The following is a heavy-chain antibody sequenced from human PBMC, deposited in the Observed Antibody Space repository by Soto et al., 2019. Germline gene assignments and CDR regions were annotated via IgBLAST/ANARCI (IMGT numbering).Heavy chain of an antibody. V-gene: IGHV4-61*01. CDR1: SGSVSSHSYY. CDR3: ARTYCSCASCYGLYYVGMDV. D-gene: IGHD2-2*01. J-gene: IGHJ6*02. CDR2: IYYSGST. Sequence: PSETLSLTCTVSSGSVSSHSYYWSWIRQPPGKGLEWIGYIYYSGSTYYNPSLKSQVTISVDTSKNQFSLKLRSVTAAYTAVYYCARTYCSCASCYGLYYVGMDVWGQGTTVTVSS.